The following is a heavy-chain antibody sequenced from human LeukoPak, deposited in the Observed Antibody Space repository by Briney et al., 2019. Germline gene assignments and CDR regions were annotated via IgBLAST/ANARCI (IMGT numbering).Heavy chain of an antibody. J-gene: IGHJ6*02. CDR1: GGTFNNYV. Sequence: SVKVSCKASGGTFNNYVISWVRQAPGQGLEWMGGIIPIFGTPNYAQKFQGRVTITADKSTSTAYMELSSLRSEDTAVYYCAREGYCSGGSCYFSHYYYGMDVWGQGTTVTVSS. CDR3: AREGYCSGGSCYFSHYYYGMDV. V-gene: IGHV1-69*06. D-gene: IGHD2-15*01. CDR2: IIPIFGTP.